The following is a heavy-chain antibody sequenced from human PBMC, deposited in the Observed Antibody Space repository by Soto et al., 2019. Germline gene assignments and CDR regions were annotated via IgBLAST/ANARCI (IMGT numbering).Heavy chain of an antibody. J-gene: IGHJ6*03. Sequence: GGSLRLSCAASGFTFSSYAMNWVRQAPGKGLEWVSAIRGSGVSTYYADSVKGRFTISRDNSKNTLYLQMNSLRAEDTAVYYCAKVLTAGEDYYYYYIDVWGKGTTVTVSS. CDR2: IRGSGVST. CDR1: GFTFSSYA. D-gene: IGHD3-9*01. CDR3: AKVLTAGEDYYYYYIDV. V-gene: IGHV3-23*01.